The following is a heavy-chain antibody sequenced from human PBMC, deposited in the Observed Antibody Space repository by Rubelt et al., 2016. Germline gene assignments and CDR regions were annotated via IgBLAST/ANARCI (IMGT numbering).Heavy chain of an antibody. CDR1: GGSISSSSYY. V-gene: IGHV4-39*02. J-gene: IGHJ4*02. CDR2: IYYSGST. CDR3: AREGYYDSSGYYYLSDY. D-gene: IGHD3-22*01. Sequence: GLVKPSETLSLTCTVSGGSISSSSYYWGWIRQPPGKGLEWIGSIYYSGSTYYNPSLKSRVTISVDTSKNQFSLKLRSVPAADTAVYYCAREGYYDSSGYYYLSDYWGQGTLVTVSS.